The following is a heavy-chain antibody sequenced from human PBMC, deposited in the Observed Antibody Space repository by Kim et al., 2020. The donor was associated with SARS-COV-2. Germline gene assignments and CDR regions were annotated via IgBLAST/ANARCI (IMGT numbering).Heavy chain of an antibody. V-gene: IGHV4-31*03. CDR1: GGSISSGGYY. CDR2: IYYSGST. Sequence: SETLSLTCTVSGGSISSGGYYWSWIRQHPGKGLEWIGYIYYSGSTYYNPSLKSRVTISVDTSKNQFSLKLSSVTAADTAVYYCAREVAGYSSSWVDYWGQGTLVTVSS. J-gene: IGHJ4*02. D-gene: IGHD6-13*01. CDR3: AREVAGYSSSWVDY.